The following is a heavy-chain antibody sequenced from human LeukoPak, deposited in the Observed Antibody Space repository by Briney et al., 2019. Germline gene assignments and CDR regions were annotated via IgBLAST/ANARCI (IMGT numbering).Heavy chain of an antibody. D-gene: IGHD6-6*01. V-gene: IGHV4-38-2*02. J-gene: IGHJ4*02. Sequence: SETLSLTCTVSGYSISSGYYWGWIRQPPGKGLEWIGSIYHSGSTYYNPSLKSRVTISVDTSKNQFSLKLSSVTAADTAVYYCAREGLSSSSRGFDYWGRGTLVTVSS. CDR1: GYSISSGYY. CDR2: IYHSGST. CDR3: AREGLSSSSRGFDY.